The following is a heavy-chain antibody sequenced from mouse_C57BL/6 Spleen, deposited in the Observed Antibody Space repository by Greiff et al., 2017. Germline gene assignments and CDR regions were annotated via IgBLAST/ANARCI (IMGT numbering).Heavy chain of an antibody. CDR2: IHPNRGST. V-gene: IGHV1-64*01. J-gene: IGHJ2*01. CDR3: ARNDGYYPYYFDH. D-gene: IGHD2-3*01. Sequence: VQLQQPWAELVKPGASVKLSCKASGYTFTSYWMHWVKQRPGQGLEWIGMIHPNRGSTNYNEKFKSKATLTVDKSSSAAYMQLSSLTSEDSAVYYCARNDGYYPYYFDHWGQGTTLTVPS. CDR1: GYTFTSYW.